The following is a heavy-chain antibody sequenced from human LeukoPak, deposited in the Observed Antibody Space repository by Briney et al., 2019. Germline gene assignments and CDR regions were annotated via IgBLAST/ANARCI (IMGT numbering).Heavy chain of an antibody. D-gene: IGHD2-21*01. CDR3: AKDRGLDSVVEPPFY. J-gene: IGHJ4*02. Sequence: GGSLRLFCAASGFKFSDYNMNWVRQAPGKGLEWVAFIRYEGSNKYYADSVKGRFTISRDNYKNTVYLKINSLSSEHTAVYYCAKDRGLDSVVEPPFYWGQGTLVTVSS. CDR2: IRYEGSNK. CDR1: GFKFSDYN. V-gene: IGHV3-30*02.